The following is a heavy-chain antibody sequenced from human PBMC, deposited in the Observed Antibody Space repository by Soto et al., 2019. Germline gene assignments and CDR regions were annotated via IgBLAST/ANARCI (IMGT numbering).Heavy chain of an antibody. CDR3: ARRGSMYDFWSGYYTGYYYYGMDV. CDR2: IIPIFGTA. CDR1: GGTFSSYA. V-gene: IGHV1-69*13. D-gene: IGHD3-3*01. J-gene: IGHJ6*02. Sequence: GASVKVSCXASGGTFSSYAISWVRQAPGQGLEWMGGIIPIFGTANYAQKFQGRVTITADESTSTAYMELSSLRSEDTAVYYCARRGSMYDFWSGYYTGYYYYGMDVWGQGTTVTSP.